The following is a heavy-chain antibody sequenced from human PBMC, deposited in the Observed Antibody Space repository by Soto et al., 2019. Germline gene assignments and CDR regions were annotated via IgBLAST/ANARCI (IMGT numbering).Heavy chain of an antibody. D-gene: IGHD4-4*01. CDR1: GGTFSSDA. Sequence: ASVKVSCKASGGTFSSDAISWVRQAPGQGLEWMGGSIPIFGTANYAQKFQGRVTITADKSTSTAYMELSSLRSEDTAVYYCARDTGPTVTTFSSSYYYYGMDVWGQGTTVTVSS. CDR3: ARDTGPTVTTFSSSYYYYGMDV. V-gene: IGHV1-69*06. J-gene: IGHJ6*02. CDR2: SIPIFGTA.